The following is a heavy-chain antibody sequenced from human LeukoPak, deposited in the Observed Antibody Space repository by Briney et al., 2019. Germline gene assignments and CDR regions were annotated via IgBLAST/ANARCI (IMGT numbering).Heavy chain of an antibody. CDR1: GGSISSGGYY. CDR2: IYYSGST. J-gene: IGHJ6*03. V-gene: IGHV4-31*03. CDR3: ASAGITTPIPIYYYYYMDV. D-gene: IGHD3-10*01. Sequence: SETLSLTRTVSGGSISSGGYYWSWIRQHPGKGLEWIGYIYYSGSTYYNPSLKSRVTISVDTSKNQFSLKLSSVTAADTAVYYCASAGITTPIPIYYYYYMDVWGKGTTVTVSS.